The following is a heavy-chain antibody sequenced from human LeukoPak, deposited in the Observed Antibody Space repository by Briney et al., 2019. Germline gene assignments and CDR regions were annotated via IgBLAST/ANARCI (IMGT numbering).Heavy chain of an antibody. D-gene: IGHD6-19*01. CDR1: GYTFTSYG. J-gene: IGHJ4*02. V-gene: IGHV1-2*02. Sequence: GASVKVSCKASGYTFTSYGISWVRQAPGQGLEWMGWINPNSGGTNYAQKFQGRVTMTRDTSISTAYMELSRLRSDDTAVYYCARDSRLAVAGPRGDYWGQGTLVTVSS. CDR2: INPNSGGT. CDR3: ARDSRLAVAGPRGDY.